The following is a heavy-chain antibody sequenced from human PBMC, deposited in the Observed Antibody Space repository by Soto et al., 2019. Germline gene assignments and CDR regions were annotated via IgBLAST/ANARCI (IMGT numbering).Heavy chain of an antibody. CDR1: GFKVGSSY. Sequence: EVQVVESGGDLIQPGGSLRLYCAASGFKVGSSYVTWVRQAPGKVLGWVSVIVSGGSTHYADSVTGRFTVSRDVYNNTVYLHMSSLRAEDTAVYFCATDSPNVGMGYFDSWGLGTLVTVSS. V-gene: IGHV3-53*01. D-gene: IGHD1-26*01. CDR3: ATDSPNVGMGYFDS. CDR2: IVSGGST. J-gene: IGHJ4*02.